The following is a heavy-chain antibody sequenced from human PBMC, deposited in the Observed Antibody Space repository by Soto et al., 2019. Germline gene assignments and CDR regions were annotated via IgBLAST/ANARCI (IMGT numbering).Heavy chain of an antibody. CDR1: GGSITSSSYY. J-gene: IGHJ4*02. CDR3: AREGGRYGSGGSCQVDY. D-gene: IGHD2-15*01. Sequence: QLQLQESGPGLVKPSETLSLTCTVSGGSITSSSYYWGWIRQPPGKGLEWIGSIYYSGNTYYTPSLKRRVTISVDTSKNQFSLKLSSVTAADTAVYYCAREGGRYGSGGSCQVDYWGQGTLVTVSS. CDR2: IYYSGNT. V-gene: IGHV4-39*02.